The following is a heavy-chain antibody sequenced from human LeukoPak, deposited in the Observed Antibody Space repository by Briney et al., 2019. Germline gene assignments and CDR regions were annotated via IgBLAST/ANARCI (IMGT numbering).Heavy chain of an antibody. CDR1: GFTFSSYS. Sequence: GGSLRLSCAASGFTFSSYSMNWVRQAPGKGLEWVSYISNSGSTIYYADSVKGRFTISRDNAKNSLYLQMNSLRAEDTAVYYCARGLRGPRLGYWGQGTLVTVSS. V-gene: IGHV3-48*01. CDR3: ARGLRGPRLGY. J-gene: IGHJ4*02. D-gene: IGHD2-15*01. CDR2: ISNSGSTI.